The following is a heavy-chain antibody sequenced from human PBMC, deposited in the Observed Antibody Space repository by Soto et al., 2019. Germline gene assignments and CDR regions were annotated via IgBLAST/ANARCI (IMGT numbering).Heavy chain of an antibody. V-gene: IGHV3-23*01. CDR2: ISGSGGST. CDR3: AKLRLRFLEWLQY. Sequence: HPGGSLRLSCAASGFTFSSYAMSWVRQAPGKGLEWVSAISGSGGSTYYADSVKGRFTISRDNSKNTLYLQMNSLRAEDTAVYYCAKLRLRFLEWLQYWGQGTLVTVSS. J-gene: IGHJ4*02. D-gene: IGHD3-3*01. CDR1: GFTFSSYA.